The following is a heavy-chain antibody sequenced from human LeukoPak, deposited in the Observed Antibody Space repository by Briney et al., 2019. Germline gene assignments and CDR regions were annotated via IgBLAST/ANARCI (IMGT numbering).Heavy chain of an antibody. J-gene: IGHJ4*02. CDR2: INPDSGFT. V-gene: IGHV1-2*02. CDR3: APTSEAYTSNWSV. D-gene: IGHD3-16*01. Sequence: ASVTVACKTSGYRFTDDYMHWVRQAPGQGLEWMGWINPDSGFTNYAPKFQGRVIMTRDTSTSTAYMEVRRLRYDDTAMYYCAPTSEAYTSNWSVWGQGTLVTVSP. CDR1: GYRFTDDY.